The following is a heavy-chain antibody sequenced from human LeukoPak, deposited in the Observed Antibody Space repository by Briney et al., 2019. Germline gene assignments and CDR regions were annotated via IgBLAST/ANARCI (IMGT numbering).Heavy chain of an antibody. Sequence: GGSLRLSCAASGFTLSSHEVNWVRQAPGKGLEWISYISRRCETKYYADSVKGRFTISRDNAKKSLYLQMNSLRAEDTAVYYCARVPYDYVSGNYRSDYYSMDVWGQGTTVTVSS. J-gene: IGHJ6*02. V-gene: IGHV3-48*03. CDR2: ISRRCETK. CDR1: GFTLSSHE. CDR3: ARVPYDYVSGNYRSDYYSMDV. D-gene: IGHD3-16*02.